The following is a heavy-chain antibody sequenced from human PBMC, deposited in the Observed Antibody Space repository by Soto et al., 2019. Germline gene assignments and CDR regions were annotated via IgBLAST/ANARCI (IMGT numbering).Heavy chain of an antibody. CDR3: ARHYGYGCGSYRHTWGC. J-gene: IGHJ4*02. CDR2: ISAYNGNT. Sequence: GASVKVSCKASGYTFTSYGITWVRQAPGQGLEWMGWISAYNGNTDYGQNLQGRVTMTTDTSTTTAYMELRSLRTDDTAVYYCARHYGYGCGSYRHTWGCWGRGTQGAVCS. CDR1: GYTFTSYG. V-gene: IGHV1-18*04. D-gene: IGHD3-16*02.